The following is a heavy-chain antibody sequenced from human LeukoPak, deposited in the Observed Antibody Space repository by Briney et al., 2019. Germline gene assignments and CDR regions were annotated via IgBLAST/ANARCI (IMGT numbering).Heavy chain of an antibody. V-gene: IGHV4-4*02. CDR3: ARQDYYDTGTWYFDL. CDR1: GGSIRRSNW. D-gene: IGHD3-22*01. Sequence: PSETLSLTCAVSGGSIRRSNWWSWVRQPPGKGLEWIGEIYHSGSTKYNPSLKSRVTISMDKSKNQFSLKLSSVTAADTAVYYCARQDYYDTGTWYFDLWGRGTLVTVSS. J-gene: IGHJ2*01. CDR2: IYHSGST.